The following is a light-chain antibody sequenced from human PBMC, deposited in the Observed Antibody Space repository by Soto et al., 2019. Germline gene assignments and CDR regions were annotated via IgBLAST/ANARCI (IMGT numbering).Light chain of an antibody. Sequence: DIQMTQSPSTLSASVGDRVTITCRASQNINNWIAWYQQKPGKAPKFLIYDASTFESGVPSRFSGSGFGTEFSLIISSLQPDDFGSYYCQHMRTFGQGTKVEIK. CDR3: QHMRT. V-gene: IGKV1-5*01. CDR1: QNINNW. CDR2: DAS. J-gene: IGKJ1*01.